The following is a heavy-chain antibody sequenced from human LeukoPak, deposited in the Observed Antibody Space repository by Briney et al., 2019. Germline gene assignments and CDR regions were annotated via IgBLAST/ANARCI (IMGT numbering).Heavy chain of an antibody. CDR1: GGSISSDGFY. CDR2: ISYSGST. J-gene: IGHJ4*02. V-gene: IGHV4-31*03. Sequence: PSQTLSLTCTVSGGSISSDGFYWSWVRQHPGKGLEWIGYISYSGSTYYNPSLKSRASVSLDTSKSQFSLKLTSVTAADTAVYFCARGPSYCDFWGQGTLVTVSS. CDR3: ARGPSYCDF.